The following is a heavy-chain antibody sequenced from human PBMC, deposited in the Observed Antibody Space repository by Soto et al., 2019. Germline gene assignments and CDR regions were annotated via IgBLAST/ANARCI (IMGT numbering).Heavy chain of an antibody. CDR3: ARGEVATKNIPLRYYYYGMDV. D-gene: IGHD5-12*01. V-gene: IGHV5-10-1*01. Sequence: GESLKISCKGSGYSFTSYWISWVRQMPGKGLEWMGRIDPSDSYTNYSPSFQGHVTISADKSISTAYLQWSSLKASDTAMYYCARGEVATKNIPLRYYYYGMDVWGQGTTVTVSS. J-gene: IGHJ6*02. CDR1: GYSFTSYW. CDR2: IDPSDSYT.